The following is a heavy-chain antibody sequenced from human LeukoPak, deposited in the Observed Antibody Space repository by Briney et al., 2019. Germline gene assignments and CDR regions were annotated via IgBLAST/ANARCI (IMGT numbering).Heavy chain of an antibody. Sequence: PGGSLRLSCAASGFTFSSYEMTWVRQAPGKGLEWVSVIYSGRSTYYADSVKGRFIISRDNSKNTLYLQMNSLRAEDTAVYYCARGYYDNSGYLYYWGQGTLVTVSS. CDR2: IYSGRST. J-gene: IGHJ4*02. D-gene: IGHD3-22*01. CDR3: ARGYYDNSGYLYY. CDR1: GFTFSSYE. V-gene: IGHV3-66*01.